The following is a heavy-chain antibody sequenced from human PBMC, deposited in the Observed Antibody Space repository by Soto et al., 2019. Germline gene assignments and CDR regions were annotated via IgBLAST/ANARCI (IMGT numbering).Heavy chain of an antibody. CDR3: ARAPYEDYAVPEHNYSDS. J-gene: IGHJ4*02. D-gene: IGHD4-17*01. Sequence: QVQLVQSGTEVKKPGSSVKVSCKASGGTFSTLAVSWVRQAPGQGLEWMGGIIPIFGRPVYAQKFQGRVTITADESTSIVYMELSSLSSEDTAVYYCARAPYEDYAVPEHNYSDSWGQGTLVTVSS. CDR2: IIPIFGRP. V-gene: IGHV1-69*01. CDR1: GGTFSTLA.